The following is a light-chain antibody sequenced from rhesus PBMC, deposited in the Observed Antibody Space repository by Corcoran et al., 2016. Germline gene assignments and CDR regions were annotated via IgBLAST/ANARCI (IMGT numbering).Light chain of an antibody. Sequence: DVVMTQTPLSLPITPGEPASISCRSSQSLLHTNGNTYLHWYLQRPGQSPHLLSYGGSNRASGVPYRLSGSGSGNYFTLKISKVQAEDVGLYDCAQAIEFPPTFGGGTKVEIK. CDR3: AQAIEFPPT. CDR1: QSLLHTNGNTY. CDR2: GGS. V-gene: IGKV2-72*01. J-gene: IGKJ4*01.